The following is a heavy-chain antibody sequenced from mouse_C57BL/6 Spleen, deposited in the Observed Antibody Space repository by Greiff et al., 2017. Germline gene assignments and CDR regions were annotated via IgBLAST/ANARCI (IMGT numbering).Heavy chain of an antibody. CDR3: AREGQHYAMDY. V-gene: IGHV1-52*01. CDR2: IDPSDSET. CDR1: GYTFTSYW. J-gene: IGHJ4*01. D-gene: IGHD6-1*01. Sequence: QVQLQQPGAELVRPGSSVKLSCKASGYTFTSYWMHWVKQRPIQGLEWIGNIDPSDSETHYNQKFKDKATLTVDKSSSTAYMQLSSLTSEDSAVYYGAREGQHYAMDYWGQGTSVTVSS.